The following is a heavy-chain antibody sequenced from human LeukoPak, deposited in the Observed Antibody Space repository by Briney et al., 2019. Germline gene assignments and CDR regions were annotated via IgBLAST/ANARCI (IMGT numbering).Heavy chain of an antibody. J-gene: IGHJ3*01. CDR3: ARSSGWRDAFDF. Sequence: TLSLTCPVSGGSISISGFYWNWIRQLPGKGLEWIGYTYNSGNTYYNPSFGSRVTISTDTSMNQFFLKSHSVTAADTAVYYCARSSGWRDAFDFWGRGTMVTVSS. D-gene: IGHD6-19*01. CDR1: GGSISISGFY. V-gene: IGHV4-31*03. CDR2: TYNSGNT.